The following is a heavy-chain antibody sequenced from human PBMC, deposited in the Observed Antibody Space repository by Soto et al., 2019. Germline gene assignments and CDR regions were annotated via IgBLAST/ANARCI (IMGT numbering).Heavy chain of an antibody. D-gene: IGHD3-16*01. J-gene: IGHJ6*02. Sequence: GESLKISCKGSGYSFSTYWISWVRQMPGKGLEWMGKIDPSDSYTDYGPSFQGHVTISADKSIDTAYLQWSSLKASDTAIYYCARHIMSKFYDYVWGSYRQDAPYGMDVRGQGTTVTVSS. CDR3: ARHIMSKFYDYVWGSYRQDAPYGMDV. CDR2: IDPSDSYT. V-gene: IGHV5-10-1*01. CDR1: GYSFSTYW.